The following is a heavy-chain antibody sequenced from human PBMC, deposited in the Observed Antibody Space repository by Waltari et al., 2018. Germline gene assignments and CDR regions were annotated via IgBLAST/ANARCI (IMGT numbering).Heavy chain of an antibody. CDR2: VHSGGTT. V-gene: IGHV4-39*02. CDR3: ARRSSGAYPDYYYGLDV. J-gene: IGHJ6*02. Sequence: QLQLQESGPGLVEPSETLSLTCRVLGGSISGNSYYWGWIRQPPGKGLEWIGSVHSGGTTYYHPSLKSRISISLDTTEHRFSLKLTSVTAADTAVYYCARRSSGAYPDYYYGLDVWGQGATV. D-gene: IGHD3-22*01. CDR1: GGSISGNSYY.